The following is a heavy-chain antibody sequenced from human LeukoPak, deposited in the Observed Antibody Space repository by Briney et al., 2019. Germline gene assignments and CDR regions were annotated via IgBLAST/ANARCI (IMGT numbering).Heavy chain of an antibody. D-gene: IGHD6-13*01. Sequence: SETLSLTCTVSGGSISSYYWSWIRQPPGKGPEWIGYIYYSGSTNYNPSLKSRVTISVDTSKNQFSLKLSSVTAADTAVYYCAREYSSSWYGPYYYGMDVWGQGTTVTVSS. J-gene: IGHJ6*02. CDR1: GGSISSYY. V-gene: IGHV4-59*01. CDR3: AREYSSSWYGPYYYGMDV. CDR2: IYYSGST.